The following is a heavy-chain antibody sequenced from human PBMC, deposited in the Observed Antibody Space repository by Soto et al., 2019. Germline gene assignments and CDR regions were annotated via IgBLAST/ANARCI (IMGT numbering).Heavy chain of an antibody. Sequence: GGSLRLSCAASGFAFTNYAMSWVRKAPGLGLEWVSSMSGGGGRTYYADSVKGRFTISRDISKNTLYLQMNSLTAEDTAVYYCAKPPEVAAARGFFDYWGRGTLVTVSS. J-gene: IGHJ4*02. CDR3: AKPPEVAAARGFFDY. V-gene: IGHV3-23*01. CDR1: GFAFTNYA. CDR2: MSGGGGRT. D-gene: IGHD6-19*01.